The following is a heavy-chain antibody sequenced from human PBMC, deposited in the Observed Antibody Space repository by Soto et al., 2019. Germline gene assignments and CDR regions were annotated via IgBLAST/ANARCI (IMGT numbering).Heavy chain of an antibody. V-gene: IGHV3-30*18. CDR3: AKNQGVELVPLATVDWFDP. D-gene: IGHD1-26*01. Sequence: PGGSLRLSCAASGFTFSSYGMHWVRQAPGKGLEWVAVISHDGSNKYYADSVKGRFTISRDNSKSTVYLELNNLSAEDTAVYHCAKNQGVELVPLATVDWFDPWGQGSVVTVSS. CDR1: GFTFSSYG. J-gene: IGHJ5*02. CDR2: ISHDGSNK.